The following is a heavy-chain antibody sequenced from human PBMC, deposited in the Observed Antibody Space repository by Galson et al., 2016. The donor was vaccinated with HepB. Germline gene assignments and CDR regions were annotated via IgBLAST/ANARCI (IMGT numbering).Heavy chain of an antibody. J-gene: IGHJ4*02. CDR1: GGSFNTDGSINTYY. CDR3: AWASTALSDY. CDR2: LHATGTT. D-gene: IGHD5-18*01. V-gene: IGHV4-4*07. Sequence: SETLSLTCIVSGGSFNTDGSINTYYWSWIRQPAGKGLEWLGRLHATGTTVYNPSLRSRVTMSIDTPKNQFSLRLTSVPAADTAVYYSAWASTALSDYCGQGIQVTGSS.